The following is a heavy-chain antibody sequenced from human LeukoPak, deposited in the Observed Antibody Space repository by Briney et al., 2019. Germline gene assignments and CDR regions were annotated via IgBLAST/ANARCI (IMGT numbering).Heavy chain of an antibody. J-gene: IGHJ4*02. CDR3: ARALSQFDY. CDR2: YYYSGNT. V-gene: IGHV4-59*08. CDR1: GVSISNYY. Sequence: SETLSLTCTVSGVSISNYYWSWIRQPPGKGLEWIGYYYYSGNTNYNPSLKSRVTISVDTSKNQFSLKLSSVTAADTAVYYCARALSQFDYWGQGTLVTVSS.